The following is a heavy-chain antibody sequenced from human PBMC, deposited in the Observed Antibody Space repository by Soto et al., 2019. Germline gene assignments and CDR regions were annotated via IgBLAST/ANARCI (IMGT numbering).Heavy chain of an antibody. D-gene: IGHD3-10*01. CDR3: AREITGGWHFDL. CDR2: IYYSGTT. CDR1: GGSINSGGFY. V-gene: IGHV4-31*03. J-gene: IGHJ2*01. Sequence: QVQLQESGPGLVKPSQTLSLTCTVSGGSINSGGFYWNWIRQHPGKGLEWIGYIYYSGTTYYTPSHRSRLTISVDTSANQFSLKLSSVPAEDTAVYYCAREITGGWHFDLWGRGTLVTVSS.